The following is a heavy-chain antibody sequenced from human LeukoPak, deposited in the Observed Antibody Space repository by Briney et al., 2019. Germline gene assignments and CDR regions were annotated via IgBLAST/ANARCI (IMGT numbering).Heavy chain of an antibody. CDR3: LCYYASATFY. CDR1: GFTFSSYA. V-gene: IGHV3-23*01. CDR2: ISGSGGST. J-gene: IGHJ4*02. Sequence: GGSLRLSCAASGFTFSSYAMSWVRQAPGKGLEWVSAISGSGGSTYYADSVKGRFTISRDNSKNMLYLQMNGLRADDTAVYYCLCYYASATFYWGQGTLVTVSS. D-gene: IGHD3-10*01.